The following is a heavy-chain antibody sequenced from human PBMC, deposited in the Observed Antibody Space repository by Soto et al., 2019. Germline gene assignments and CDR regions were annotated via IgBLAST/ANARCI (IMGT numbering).Heavy chain of an antibody. Sequence: QVQLVQSGAEVKKPGSSVKVSCKASGGTFSSYAISWVRQAPGQGLEWMGGIIPIFGTANYAQKFQGRVTIPADESTSTSYMELSSLRSEDTAVYYCATNHGDYRQAYWYFDLRGRGTLVTVSS. CDR3: ATNHGDYRQAYWYFDL. D-gene: IGHD4-17*01. J-gene: IGHJ2*01. V-gene: IGHV1-69*12. CDR2: IIPIFGTA. CDR1: GGTFSSYA.